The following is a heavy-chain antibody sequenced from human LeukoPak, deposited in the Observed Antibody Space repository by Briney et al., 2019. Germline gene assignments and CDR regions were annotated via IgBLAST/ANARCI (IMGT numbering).Heavy chain of an antibody. CDR2: ISGSGGST. D-gene: IGHD2-2*01. J-gene: IGHJ4*02. CDR1: GFTFSSYA. CDR3: AKDLYCSSTSCSWTVFDY. Sequence: GGFLRLSCAASGFTFSSYAMSWVRQAPGKGLEWVSAISGSGGSTYYADSVKGRFTISRDNSENTLYLQMNSLRAEDTAVYYCAKDLYCSSTSCSWTVFDYWGQGTLVTVSS. V-gene: IGHV3-23*01.